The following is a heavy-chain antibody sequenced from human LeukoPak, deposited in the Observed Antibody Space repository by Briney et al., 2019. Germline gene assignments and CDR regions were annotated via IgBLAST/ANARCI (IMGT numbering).Heavy chain of an antibody. CDR3: TRGGGLWFGESTNWFDP. J-gene: IGHJ5*02. D-gene: IGHD3-10*01. CDR1: GGSFSGYY. CDR2: INHSGST. Sequence: SESLSLTCAVYGGSFSGYYWSWIRQPPGKGLEWIGEINHSGSTNYNPSLKSRVTISVDTSKNQFSLKLSSVTAADTAVYYCTRGGGLWFGESTNWFDPWGQGTLVTVSS. V-gene: IGHV4-34*01.